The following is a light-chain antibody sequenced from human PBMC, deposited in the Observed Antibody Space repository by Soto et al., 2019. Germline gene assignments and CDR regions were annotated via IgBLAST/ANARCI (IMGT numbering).Light chain of an antibody. Sequence: AIQMTQSPSSLSASVGDRVTITCRASQGIRHYLGWYQQKPGKAPKLLIYAASSLQSGVPSRFIGSGSATAFTLTISSLQPEDFATYYCLQDYNYPLTFGGGTKVEIK. J-gene: IGKJ4*01. CDR1: QGIRHY. V-gene: IGKV1-6*01. CDR3: LQDYNYPLT. CDR2: AAS.